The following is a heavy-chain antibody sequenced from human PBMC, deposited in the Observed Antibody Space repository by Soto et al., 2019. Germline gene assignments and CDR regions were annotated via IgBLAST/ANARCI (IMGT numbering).Heavy chain of an antibody. J-gene: IGHJ4*02. D-gene: IGHD6-19*01. CDR3: AKSSGWYQLFDH. V-gene: IGHV3-9*01. Sequence: EVQLVESGGGLVQPGGSLRLSCAASGFTFADYAMHWVLQVPGKCLEWVSGISWNRGSIGYADSVKGRFTISRDNAKNSLYLQMNSLRVEDTALYYCAKSSGWYQLFDHWGQGTLVTVAS. CDR1: GFTFADYA. CDR2: ISWNRGSI.